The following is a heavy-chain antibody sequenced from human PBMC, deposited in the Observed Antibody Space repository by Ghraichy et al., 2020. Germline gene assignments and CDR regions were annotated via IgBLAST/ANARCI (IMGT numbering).Heavy chain of an antibody. CDR2: INNSGST. CDR1: GGSFSGYY. D-gene: IGHD3-16*02. V-gene: IGHV4-34*01. CDR3: ARVMITFGGVIVIQRTYYFDY. Sequence: SETLSLTCAVYGGSFSGYYWSWIRQPPGKGLEWIGEINNSGSTNYNPSLKSRVTISVDTSKNQFSLKLSSVTAADTAVYYCARVMITFGGVIVIQRTYYFDYWGQGTLVTVSS. J-gene: IGHJ4*02.